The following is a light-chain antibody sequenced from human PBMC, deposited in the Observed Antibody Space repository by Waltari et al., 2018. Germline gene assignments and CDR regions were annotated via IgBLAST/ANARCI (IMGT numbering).Light chain of an antibody. J-gene: IGKJ1*01. Sequence: DIQMTQSPPPLSASVGDTVTISCRPSQYIGGDLNWYQLKGGKAPKLLIAGSSRLQCGVPSRFTGSGSGTDFTLTISSLHSDDFAIYVCQQSFIPPWTFGQGTKVDI. CDR3: QQSFIPPWT. V-gene: IGKV1-39*01. CDR1: QYIGGD. CDR2: GSS.